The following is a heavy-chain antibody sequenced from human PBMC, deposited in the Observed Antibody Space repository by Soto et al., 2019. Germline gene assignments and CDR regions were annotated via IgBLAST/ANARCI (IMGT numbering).Heavy chain of an antibody. V-gene: IGHV4-34*01. CDR1: GGSFSGYY. CDR3: ARVGKLLTDYYYYGMDV. CDR2: INHSGST. J-gene: IGHJ6*02. D-gene: IGHD1-26*01. Sequence: ASETLSLTCAVYGGSFSGYYWSWIRQPPGKGLEWIGEINHSGSTNYNPSLKSRVTISVDTSKNQFSLKLSSVTAADTAVYYCARVGKLLTDYYYYGMDVWGQGTTVTVSS.